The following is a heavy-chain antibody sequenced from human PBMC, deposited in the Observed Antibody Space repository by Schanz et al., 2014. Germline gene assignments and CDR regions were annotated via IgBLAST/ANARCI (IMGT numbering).Heavy chain of an antibody. V-gene: IGHV1-69*02. J-gene: IGHJ5*02. D-gene: IGHD4-17*01. CDR3: ATLDYADSVS. CDR1: GGTFSTYT. Sequence: QVQLVQSGAEVKKPGSSVKVSCKASGGTFSTYTISWVRQAPGQRLEWMGRVIPILGVAHYAQKFQGRVTITADKSTTTAYMELNSLNSDDTAVYYCATLDYADSVSWGQGTLVTVSS. CDR2: VIPILGVA.